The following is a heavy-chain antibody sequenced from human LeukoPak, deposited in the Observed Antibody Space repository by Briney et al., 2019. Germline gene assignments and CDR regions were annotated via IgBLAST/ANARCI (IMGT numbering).Heavy chain of an antibody. CDR1: GFTFSDYY. Sequence: GGSLRLSCAASGFTFSDYYMSWIRQAPGKGLEWVSYISSSSSYTNYADSVKGRFTISRDNAKNSLYLQMNSLKAEDTAVYYCARDGSTWFNWFDPWGQGTLVTVSS. V-gene: IGHV3-11*06. D-gene: IGHD6-13*01. CDR2: ISSSSSYT. J-gene: IGHJ5*02. CDR3: ARDGSTWFNWFDP.